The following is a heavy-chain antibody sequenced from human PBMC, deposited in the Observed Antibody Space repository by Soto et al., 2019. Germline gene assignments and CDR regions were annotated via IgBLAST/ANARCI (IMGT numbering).Heavy chain of an antibody. CDR3: ARWDSSSSRFYY. V-gene: IGHV1-8*01. CDR2: MNPNSGNT. CDR1: GYTFTSYD. J-gene: IGHJ4*02. D-gene: IGHD6-6*01. Sequence: QVQLVQSGAEVKKPGASVKVSCKASGYTFTSYDINWVRQATGQGLEWMGWMNPNSGNTGYAQKFQGRVTMTKDTSISTAYMELSSLRYEDTAVYYCARWDSSSSRFYYWGQGTLVTVSS.